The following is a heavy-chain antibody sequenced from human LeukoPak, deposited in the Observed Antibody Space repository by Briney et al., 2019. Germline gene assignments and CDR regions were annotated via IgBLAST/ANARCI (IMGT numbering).Heavy chain of an antibody. D-gene: IGHD2-2*01. CDR1: GGSISSSSYY. CDR2: IYYSGST. V-gene: IGHV4-39*01. CDR3: ARRRDCSSTSCSGYYYYYMDV. J-gene: IGHJ6*03. Sequence: SETLSLTCTVSGGSISSSSYYWGWIRQPPGKGLEWIGSIYYSGSTYYNPSLKSRVTMSVNTSKNQLSLKLSSVPAAGTAVYYCARRRDCSSTSCSGYYYYYMDVWGKGTTVTVSS.